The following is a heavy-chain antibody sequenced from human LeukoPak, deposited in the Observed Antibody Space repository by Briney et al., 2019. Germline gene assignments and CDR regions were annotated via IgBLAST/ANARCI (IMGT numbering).Heavy chain of an antibody. CDR2: ISAYNGHT. D-gene: IGHD2-21*01. CDR1: GDSLTSYG. J-gene: IGHJ4*02. CDR3: GRGSGVVSPNYFCDS. Sequence: ASVKVSCKSSGDSLTSYGFTWVRQAPGQGLEWMGWISAYNGHTKYAQRIEGRVTMTTDTSTSTAYMVLRSLRSDDTAVYYCGRGSGVVSPNYFCDSWGQGTLVTVSS. V-gene: IGHV1-18*04.